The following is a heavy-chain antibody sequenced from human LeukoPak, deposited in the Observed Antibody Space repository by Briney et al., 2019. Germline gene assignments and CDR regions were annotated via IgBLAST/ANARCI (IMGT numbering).Heavy chain of an antibody. CDR3: ARHDYGYYYMDV. V-gene: IGHV5-51*01. CDR1: GSSFTSYW. Sequence: GGSRQISGQGSGSSFTSYWIGGVRWLPGKGLGWMGIIYPGDSDTTYSPSFQGQVTISASKSISTAYLQWISLKASDTAMYYCARHDYGYYYMDVWGKGTTVTISS. J-gene: IGHJ6*03. CDR2: IYPGDSDT.